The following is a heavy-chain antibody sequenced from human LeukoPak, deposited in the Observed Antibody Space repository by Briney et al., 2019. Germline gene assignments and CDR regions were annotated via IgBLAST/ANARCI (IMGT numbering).Heavy chain of an antibody. D-gene: IGHD1-26*01. V-gene: IGHV3-73*01. CDR3: TTDGIVGAPGAFDI. J-gene: IGHJ3*02. CDR2: IRSKANSYAT. CDR1: GFTFSGSA. Sequence: GGSLRLSCAASGFTFSGSAMHWVRQASGKGLEWVGRIRSKANSYATAYAASVKGRFTISRDDSKNTAYLQMNSLKTEDTAVYYCTTDGIVGAPGAFDIWGQGTMVTVSS.